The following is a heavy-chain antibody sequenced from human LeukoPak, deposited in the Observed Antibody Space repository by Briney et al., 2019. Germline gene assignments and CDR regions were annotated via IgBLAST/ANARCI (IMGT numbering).Heavy chain of an antibody. CDR2: IYTSGST. J-gene: IGHJ5*02. CDR3: ARDSDSSSWYSFRFDP. V-gene: IGHV4-4*07. D-gene: IGHD6-13*01. Sequence: SETLSLTCTVSGGSISSYYWSWIRQPAGKGLEWIGRIYTSGSTNYNPSLKSRVTISVDTSKNQFSLKLSSVTAADTAVYYCARDSDSSSWYSFRFDPWGQGTLVTVSS. CDR1: GGSISSYY.